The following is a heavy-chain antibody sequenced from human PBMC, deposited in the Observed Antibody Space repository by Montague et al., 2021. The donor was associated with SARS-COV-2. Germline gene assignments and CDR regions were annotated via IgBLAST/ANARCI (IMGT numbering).Heavy chain of an antibody. Sequence: SLRLSCAASGFTFSSYAMHWVRQAPGKGLEWVAVISCDGSNKYYADSXXGRFTISRDNSKNTLYLQMNSLRAEDTAVYYCARPRSGSYYKTPIDYWGQGTLVTVSS. D-gene: IGHD3-10*01. CDR2: ISCDGSNK. V-gene: IGHV3-30-3*01. J-gene: IGHJ4*02. CDR3: ARPRSGSYYKTPIDY. CDR1: GFTFSSYA.